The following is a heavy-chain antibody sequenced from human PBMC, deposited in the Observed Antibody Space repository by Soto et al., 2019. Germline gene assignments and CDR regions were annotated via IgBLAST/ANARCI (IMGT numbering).Heavy chain of an antibody. CDR2: ITAGSGSI. V-gene: IGHV3-23*01. CDR3: AKGSGYTWNSGTRWFDP. CDR1: EFTFSSYA. J-gene: IGHJ5*02. D-gene: IGHD1-7*01. Sequence: EVQLLESGGGLVQPGGSLRLSCAASEFTFSSYAMSWVRQAPGKGLEWVSVITAGSGSIYYADSVKGRFTISRDNSKNTLYLQMNSLRDEDTAVYYCAKGSGYTWNSGTRWFDPWGEGSLVTVSS.